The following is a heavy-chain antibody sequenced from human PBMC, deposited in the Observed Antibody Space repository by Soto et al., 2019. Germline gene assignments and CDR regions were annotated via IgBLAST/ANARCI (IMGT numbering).Heavy chain of an antibody. CDR2: IDTSDSYT. Sequence: ESLTMCCTDSGSSFTSYLISWVRQIPWKGLEWMGRIDTSDSYTNYSPSFQVHVTISADKSISTAYLHWSSLKASDTAMYYCARPVDPLGEAAGTYVDYWGQGTLVTV. CDR3: ARPVDPLGEAAGTYVDY. V-gene: IGHV5-10-1*01. CDR1: GSSFTSYL. D-gene: IGHD6-13*01. J-gene: IGHJ4*02.